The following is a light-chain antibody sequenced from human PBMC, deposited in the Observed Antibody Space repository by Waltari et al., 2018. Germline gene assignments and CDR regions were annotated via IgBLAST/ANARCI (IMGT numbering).Light chain of an antibody. Sequence: QSVLTQPASVSGSPGQTITISCTGTSSDGGDYYYVSWYQQHPGTAPKVLIYDVSKRPSRVSNRFSGSKSGNTAFLTISGLQPEDEADYYCNSYTDTTWVFGGGTKLTVL. CDR3: NSYTDTTWV. V-gene: IGLV2-14*03. CDR2: DVS. CDR1: SSDGGDYYY. J-gene: IGLJ3*02.